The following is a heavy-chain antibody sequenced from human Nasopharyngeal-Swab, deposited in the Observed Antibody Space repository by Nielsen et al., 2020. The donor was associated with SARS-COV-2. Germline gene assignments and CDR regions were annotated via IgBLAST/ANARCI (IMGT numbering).Heavy chain of an antibody. V-gene: IGHV3-21*01. CDR1: GFTFSIYS. Sequence: GGSLRLSCAASGFTFSIYSMNWVRQAPGKGLEWVSSISSSSNYIYYGDSVKGRFTISRDNTKKSLYLQMNSLRVEDTAVYYCARLGTESYHYYSLDVRGQGTTVTVSS. D-gene: IGHD1-1*01. J-gene: IGHJ6*02. CDR2: ISSSSNYI. CDR3: ARLGTESYHYYSLDV.